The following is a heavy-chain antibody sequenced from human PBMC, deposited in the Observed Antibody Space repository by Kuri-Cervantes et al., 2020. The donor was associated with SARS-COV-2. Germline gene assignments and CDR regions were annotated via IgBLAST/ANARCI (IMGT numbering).Heavy chain of an antibody. V-gene: IGHV3-30-3*01. CDR2: VSYDGSKK. CDR1: GFTFSSYA. CDR3: AKDHRGGKVDY. Sequence: GGSLRLSCAASGFTFSSYAMHWVRQAPGKGLEWVAVVSYDGSKKCYADSVKGRFTISRDNSKNTLYLQMNSLRAEDTAVYYCAKDHRGGKVDYWGQGTLVTVSS. J-gene: IGHJ4*02.